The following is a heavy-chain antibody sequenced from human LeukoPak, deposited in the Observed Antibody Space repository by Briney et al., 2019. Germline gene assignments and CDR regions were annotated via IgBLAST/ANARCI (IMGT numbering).Heavy chain of an antibody. CDR3: ARDTPFSSGWYGGVDY. J-gene: IGHJ4*02. CDR1: GFTFSSYG. V-gene: IGHV3-33*01. D-gene: IGHD6-19*01. Sequence: GGSLRLSCAASGFTFSSYGMHWVRQAPGKGLEWVAVIWYDGSNKYYADSVKGRFTISRDNSKNTLYLQMNSLRAEDTAVYYCARDTPFSSGWYGGVDYWGQGTLVTVSS. CDR2: IWYDGSNK.